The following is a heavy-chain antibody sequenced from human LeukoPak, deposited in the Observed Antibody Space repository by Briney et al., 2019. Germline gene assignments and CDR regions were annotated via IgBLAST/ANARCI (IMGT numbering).Heavy chain of an antibody. CDR3: AREEGAPIAAANI. CDR1: GYIFTSYS. D-gene: IGHD6-13*01. J-gene: IGHJ3*02. Sequence: AAVKVSCKASGYIFTSYSISWVRQAPGQGLEWMGWISAYNGDTNYVQMLQGRVTMTTDTSTSTAYMELKSLRSDDTAVYYCAREEGAPIAAANIWGLGTKVTVSS. CDR2: ISAYNGDT. V-gene: IGHV1-18*01.